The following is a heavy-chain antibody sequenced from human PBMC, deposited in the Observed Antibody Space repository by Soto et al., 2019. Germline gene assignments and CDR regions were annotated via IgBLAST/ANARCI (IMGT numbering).Heavy chain of an antibody. CDR3: ARDAFPLFYYYYYYGMDV. CDR2: ISSSSYT. V-gene: IGHV3-11*06. J-gene: IGHJ6*02. CDR1: GFTFSDYY. Sequence: PGGSLRLSCAASGFTFSDYYMSWVRQAPGKGLEWVSYISSSSYTNYADSVKGRFTISRENAKNSLYRQMNSLRAEDTAVYYCARDAFPLFYYYYYYGMDVWGQGTTVTVSS. D-gene: IGHD2-21*01.